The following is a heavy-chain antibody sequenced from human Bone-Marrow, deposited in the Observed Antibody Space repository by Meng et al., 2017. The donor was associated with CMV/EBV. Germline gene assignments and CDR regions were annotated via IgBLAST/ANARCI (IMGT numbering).Heavy chain of an antibody. CDR2: IDWDDDK. V-gene: IGHV2-70*20. D-gene: IGHD2-2*01. CDR1: GFSLSTSGMC. CDR3: ARILGPAGPTRAFWYFDP. Sequence: SGPTLVKPTQTLTLTCTFSGFSLSTSGMCVSWVRQPPGKALEWLALIDWDDDKYYSTSLKTRLTVSKDTSKNQVVLTMTHMNPVDTATYYCARILGPAGPTRAFWYFDPCGRGTLVTVSS. J-gene: IGHJ2*01.